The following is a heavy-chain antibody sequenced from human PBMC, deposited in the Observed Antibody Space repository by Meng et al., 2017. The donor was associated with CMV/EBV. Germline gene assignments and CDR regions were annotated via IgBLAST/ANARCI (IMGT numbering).Heavy chain of an antibody. CDR2: ISYDGSNK. D-gene: IGHD5-18*01. V-gene: IGHV3-30*04. J-gene: IGHJ4*02. CDR3: ASRVRGYSYGDFDY. CDR1: VFTFSSYA. Sequence: ASVFTFSSYAMHWVRQAPGKGLEWVAVISYDGSNKYYADSVKGRFTISRDNSKNTLYLQMNSLRAEDTAVYYCASRVRGYSYGDFDYWGQGTLVTVSS.